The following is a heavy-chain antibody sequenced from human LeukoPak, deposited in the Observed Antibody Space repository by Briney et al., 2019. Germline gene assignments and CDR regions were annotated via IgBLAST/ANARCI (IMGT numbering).Heavy chain of an antibody. J-gene: IGHJ3*02. V-gene: IGHV3-74*01. CDR2: INSDGSST. CDR1: GFTFSSYW. CDR3: AKVASATRVSGAFDI. D-gene: IGHD6-13*01. Sequence: GGSLRLSCAASGFTFSSYWMHWVRQAPGKGLVWVSRINSDGSSTSYADSVKSRFTISRDNAKNTLYLQMNSLRAEDTAVYYCAKVASATRVSGAFDIWGQGTMVTVSS.